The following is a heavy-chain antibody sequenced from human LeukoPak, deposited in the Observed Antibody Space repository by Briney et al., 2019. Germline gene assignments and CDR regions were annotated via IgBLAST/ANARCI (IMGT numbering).Heavy chain of an antibody. V-gene: IGHV4-34*01. J-gene: IGHJ4*02. Sequence: SETLSLTCAVYGGSFSGYYWSWIRQPPGKGLEWIGEINHSGSTHYNPSLKSRVTISVDTSKNQFSLKLSSVTAADTAVYYCARGPWSSGWYGDYWGQGTLVTVSS. CDR1: GGSFSGYY. D-gene: IGHD6-19*01. CDR2: INHSGST. CDR3: ARGPWSSGWYGDY.